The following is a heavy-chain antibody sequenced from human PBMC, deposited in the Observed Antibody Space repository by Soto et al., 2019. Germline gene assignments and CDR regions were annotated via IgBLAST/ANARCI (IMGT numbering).Heavy chain of an antibody. J-gene: IGHJ6*02. Sequence: PGESLKISCKGSGYSFTSYWIGWVRQMPGKGLEWMGIIYPGDSDTRYSPSFQGQVTISADKSISTAYLQWSSLKASDTAMYYCARQMGGYDNAYYSSGMYALGLRATLTISS. CDR1: GYSFTSYW. CDR3: ARQMGGYDNAYYSSGMYA. D-gene: IGHD5-12*01. CDR2: IYPGDSDT. V-gene: IGHV5-51*01.